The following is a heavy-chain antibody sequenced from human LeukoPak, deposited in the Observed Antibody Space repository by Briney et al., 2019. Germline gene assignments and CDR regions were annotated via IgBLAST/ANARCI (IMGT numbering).Heavy chain of an antibody. CDR3: AKDGLYFLGVLYYYYYCMDV. CDR2: IRFDGSNK. D-gene: IGHD3-9*01. Sequence: GGSLRLSCAASGFTVSRNYMSWVGQAPGKGLEWVAFIRFDGSNKYYADSAKGRFTISRDNSKNTLSLQMDGLRAEDTAVYYCAKDGLYFLGVLYYYYYCMDVWGRGTTVTISS. CDR1: GFTVSRNY. J-gene: IGHJ6*03. V-gene: IGHV3-30*02.